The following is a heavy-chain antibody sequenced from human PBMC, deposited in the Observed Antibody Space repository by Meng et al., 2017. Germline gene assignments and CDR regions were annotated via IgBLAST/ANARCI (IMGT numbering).Heavy chain of an antibody. CDR1: GGSISSYY. V-gene: IGHV4-59*01. D-gene: IGHD3-22*01. CDR2: IYYSGST. Sequence: SETLSLTCTVSGGSISSYYWSWIRQPPGKGLEWIGYIYYSGSTNYNPSLKSRVTISVDTSKNQFSLKLSSVTGADTAVYYCARVLLLPRTYYYDSSGYYYYFDYWGQGTLVTVSS. J-gene: IGHJ4*02. CDR3: ARVLLLPRTYYYDSSGYYYYFDY.